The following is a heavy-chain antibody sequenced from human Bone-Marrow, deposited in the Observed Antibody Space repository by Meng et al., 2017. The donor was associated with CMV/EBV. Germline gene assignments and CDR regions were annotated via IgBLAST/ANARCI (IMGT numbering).Heavy chain of an antibody. D-gene: IGHD3-3*01. CDR1: GGPFSGYY. V-gene: IGHV4-34*01. CDR2: INHSGST. Sequence: SETLSLSCAAYGGPFSGYYWSWIRQPPGKGLEWIGEINHSGSTNYKPSLKSRITISVDTSKNQVSLKLSSVNDADTALYYCARGGTYYDVWSGYPTPKDNWFDPWGQGTLVTVSS. J-gene: IGHJ5*02. CDR3: ARGGTYYDVWSGYPTPKDNWFDP.